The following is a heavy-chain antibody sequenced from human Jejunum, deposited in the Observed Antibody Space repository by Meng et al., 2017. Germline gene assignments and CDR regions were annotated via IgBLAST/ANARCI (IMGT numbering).Heavy chain of an antibody. V-gene: IGHV4-39*07. CDR1: GDSISGSPYY. Sequence: SETLSLTCTVSGDSISGSPYYWGWIRQPPGKGLEWIGTVYYSGSTYYNPSLKSRVTVSEDTSKNQFSLKLSSVTAADTAVYYCARDHGSSNWFYYWGQGTLVTVSS. D-gene: IGHD6-13*01. CDR3: ARDHGSSNWFYY. J-gene: IGHJ4*02. CDR2: VYYSGST.